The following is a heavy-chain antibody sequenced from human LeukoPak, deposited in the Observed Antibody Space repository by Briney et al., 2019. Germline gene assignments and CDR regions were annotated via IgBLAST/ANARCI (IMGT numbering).Heavy chain of an antibody. CDR3: ATSELGNAFDI. Sequence: SETLSLTCTVSGGSINSYYWSWIRQPPGKGLEWIGYIYHSGSTYYNPPLKSRVTMSVDTSKNQFSLKLSSVTAADTAVYYCATSELGNAFDIWGQGTMVTVSS. J-gene: IGHJ3*02. D-gene: IGHD7-27*01. CDR1: GGSINSYY. V-gene: IGHV4-59*04. CDR2: IYHSGST.